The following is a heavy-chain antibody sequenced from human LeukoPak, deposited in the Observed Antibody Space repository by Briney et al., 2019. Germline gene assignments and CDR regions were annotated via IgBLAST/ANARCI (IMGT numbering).Heavy chain of an antibody. Sequence: GGSLRLSCAASGFTFSSYGMSWVRQAPGKGLEWVSGISGNSGTTYYADSVKGRFTISRDNAKNSLYLQMNSLRAEDTAVYYCARDMRDYGDYPGYNWFDPWGQGTLVTVSS. CDR2: ISGNSGTT. CDR3: ARDMRDYGDYPGYNWFDP. V-gene: IGHV3-48*01. D-gene: IGHD4-17*01. CDR1: GFTFSSYG. J-gene: IGHJ5*02.